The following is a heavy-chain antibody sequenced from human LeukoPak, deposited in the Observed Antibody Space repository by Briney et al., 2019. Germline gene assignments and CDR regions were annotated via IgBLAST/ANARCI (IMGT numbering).Heavy chain of an antibody. D-gene: IGHD3-10*01. CDR1: GYTFTSYY. J-gene: IGHJ6*03. Sequence: ASVKVSCKASGYTFTSYYMHWVRQAPGQGLEWMGIINPSGGSTSHAQKFQGRVTMTRDTSTSTVYMELSSLRSEDTAVYYCARSKNGSGSNYRFYYYYYMDVWGKGTTVTISS. CDR3: ARSKNGSGSNYRFYYYYYMDV. CDR2: INPSGGST. V-gene: IGHV1-46*01.